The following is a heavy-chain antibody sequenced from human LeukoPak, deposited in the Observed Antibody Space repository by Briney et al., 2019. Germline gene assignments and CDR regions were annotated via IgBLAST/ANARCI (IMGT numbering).Heavy chain of an antibody. Sequence: ASVKVSFTASGYTFTTHDINWVRQATGQGLEWLGWMSPNSGDTGYAQKFQGRVTMTSDSSISTAYMELSSLRSEDTAIYYCVRTPPNWGFDYWGQGTLVTVSS. V-gene: IGHV1-8*01. CDR3: VRTPPNWGFDY. CDR2: MSPNSGDT. J-gene: IGHJ4*02. CDR1: GYTFTTHD. D-gene: IGHD7-27*01.